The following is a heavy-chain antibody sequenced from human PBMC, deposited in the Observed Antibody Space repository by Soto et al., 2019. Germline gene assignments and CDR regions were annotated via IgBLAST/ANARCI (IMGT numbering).Heavy chain of an antibody. J-gene: IGHJ5*02. V-gene: IGHV4-31*11. CDR3: ARDFERSAIGP. CDR2: IAYSGDT. Sequence: PSESLSISCVVSGAYISGADSYWFLIRKPPGKGLEWIGYIAYSGDTYYNPSLRRRVTISADRSENKFSLTLKSVTAADTAVYFCARDFERSAIGPWGQGTSVTVSS. D-gene: IGHD3-9*01. CDR1: GAYISGADSY.